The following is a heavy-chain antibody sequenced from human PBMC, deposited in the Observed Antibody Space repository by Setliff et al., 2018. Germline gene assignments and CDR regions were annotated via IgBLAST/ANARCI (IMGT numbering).Heavy chain of an antibody. J-gene: IGHJ6*03. V-gene: IGHV3-23*01. CDR2: ISASGDTT. CDR1: GFTFSSYA. D-gene: IGHD3-22*01. CDR3: AKIRYYYDSSGYYYRFDYFYYYMDV. Sequence: GGSLRLSCTASGFTFSSYAMSWVRQAPGKGLEWVSAISASGDTTYYADSVKGRFTISRDNSKNTLYLQMNSLRAEDTAVYYCAKIRYYYDSSGYYYRFDYFYYYMDVWGKGTTVTVSS.